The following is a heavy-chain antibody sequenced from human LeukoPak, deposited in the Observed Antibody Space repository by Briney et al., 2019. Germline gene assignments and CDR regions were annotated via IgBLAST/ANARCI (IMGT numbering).Heavy chain of an antibody. CDR1: GGSISSYY. Sequence: SETLSLTCTVSGGSISSYYWSWIRQPPGKGLEWIGYIYYSGSPNYNPSLKSRVTISVDTSKNQFSLKLTSVTAADTAVYYCARGVPEYYDFWSGYFYYFDYWGQGTLVTVSS. J-gene: IGHJ4*02. CDR2: IYYSGSP. D-gene: IGHD3-3*01. V-gene: IGHV4-59*01. CDR3: ARGVPEYYDFWSGYFYYFDY.